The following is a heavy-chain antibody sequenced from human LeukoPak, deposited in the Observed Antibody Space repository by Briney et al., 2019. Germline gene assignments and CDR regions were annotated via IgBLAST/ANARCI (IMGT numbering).Heavy chain of an antibody. CDR1: GYSSTTYW. Sequence: GESLKTSCRGSGYSSTTYWIGWVRQMPGKGLEWMGIIYPGDSDTRYTPSFQGQVTMSADKSINTAYLQWSSLKASDTAMYYCARRQGCSSTSCPPDYWGQGTLVTVSP. CDR2: IYPGDSDT. CDR3: ARRQGCSSTSCPPDY. J-gene: IGHJ4*02. V-gene: IGHV5-51*01. D-gene: IGHD2-2*01.